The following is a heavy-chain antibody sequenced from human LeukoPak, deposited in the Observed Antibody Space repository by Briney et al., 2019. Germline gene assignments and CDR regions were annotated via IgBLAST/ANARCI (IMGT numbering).Heavy chain of an antibody. Sequence: GGSLRLSCAASGFTFSSYAMSWVRQAPGKGLEWFSAIYGSGGSTYYADSVKGRFTISRDNSKNTLYLQMNSLRAEDTAVYYCAKDGDIVVVPAAMEEYFHHWGQGTLVTVSS. CDR3: AKDGDIVVVPAAMEEYFHH. J-gene: IGHJ1*01. V-gene: IGHV3-23*01. CDR1: GFTFSSYA. CDR2: IYGSGGST. D-gene: IGHD2-2*01.